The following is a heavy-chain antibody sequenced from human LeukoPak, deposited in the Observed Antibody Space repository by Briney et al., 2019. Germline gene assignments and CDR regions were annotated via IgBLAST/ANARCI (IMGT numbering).Heavy chain of an antibody. Sequence: PGGSLRLSCAASGFTFSSYGMHWVRQAPGKGLEWVAVISYDGSNKYYADSVKGRFTISRDNSKNTLYLQMNSLRAEDTAVYYCAKDSRGRGSMIVVSYSYWGQGTLVTVSS. V-gene: IGHV3-30*18. D-gene: IGHD3-22*01. CDR2: ISYDGSNK. CDR1: GFTFSSYG. J-gene: IGHJ4*02. CDR3: AKDSRGRGSMIVVSYSY.